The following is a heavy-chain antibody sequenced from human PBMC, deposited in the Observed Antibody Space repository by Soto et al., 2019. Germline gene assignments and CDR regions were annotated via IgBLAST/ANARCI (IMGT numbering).Heavy chain of an antibody. J-gene: IGHJ4*02. CDR2: IYYSGST. V-gene: IGHV4-31*03. CDR1: GDSISRGDYY. Sequence: PSETLSLTCTVSGDSISRGDYYWTWIRQHPGRGLEWIGYIYYSGSTLYNPSLQSRVTLSVDTSKNQVSLKLNSVTAADTAMYYCARLYTYGYYYFDFWGQGTQVTVSS. D-gene: IGHD5-18*01. CDR3: ARLYTYGYYYFDF.